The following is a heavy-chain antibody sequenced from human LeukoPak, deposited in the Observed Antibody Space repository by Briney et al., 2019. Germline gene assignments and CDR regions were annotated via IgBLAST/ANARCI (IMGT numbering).Heavy chain of an antibody. CDR1: GFTVSINY. D-gene: IGHD6-19*01. V-gene: IGHV3-53*01. J-gene: IGHJ4*02. CDR3: ARGFRDSSGWYYFDY. Sequence: PGGSLRRSCAASGFTVSINYMSWVRQAPGKGLGWVTVIYSGGQTYYADSVKGRFTISRDNSKNTLYLQMNSLRAEDTAVYYCARGFRDSSGWYYFDYWGQGTLVTVSS. CDR2: IYSGGQT.